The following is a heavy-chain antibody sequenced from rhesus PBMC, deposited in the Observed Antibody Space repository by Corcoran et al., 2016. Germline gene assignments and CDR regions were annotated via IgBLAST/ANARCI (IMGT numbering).Heavy chain of an antibody. CDR2: SNPKTGGT. CDR1: GYTFTDYY. Sequence: QVQLVQSGAEVKKTGASVKVSGKASGYTFTDYYMQWVRQAPGKGLEWRGRSNPKTGGTDYAQKCQDSGTRTRAASTSTAYMARSSLRSEDTAVYYCARDGRYSGYSDFVYWGQGVLVTVSS. D-gene: IGHD5-24*01. V-gene: IGHV1-138*01. CDR3: ARDGRYSGYSDFVY. J-gene: IGHJ4*01.